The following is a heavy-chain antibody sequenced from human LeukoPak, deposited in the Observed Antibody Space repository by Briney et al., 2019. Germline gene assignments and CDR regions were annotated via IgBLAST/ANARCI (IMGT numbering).Heavy chain of an antibody. CDR2: INPNSGDT. Sequence: ASVKVSCKASGGTFSSYAISWVRQAPGQGLEWMGRINPNSGDTNYAQKFQGRVTMTRDTSISTAYMELSRLRSDDTAVYYCARDYCSSTSCLFDYWGQGTLVTVSS. D-gene: IGHD2-2*01. CDR3: ARDYCSSTSCLFDY. J-gene: IGHJ4*02. CDR1: GGTFSSYA. V-gene: IGHV1-2*06.